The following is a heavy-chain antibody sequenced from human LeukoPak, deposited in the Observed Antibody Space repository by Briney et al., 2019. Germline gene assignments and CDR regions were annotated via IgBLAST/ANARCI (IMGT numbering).Heavy chain of an antibody. J-gene: IGHJ4*02. V-gene: IGHV4-34*01. D-gene: IGHD3-9*01. Sequence: SETLSLTCAVSVGSFNGYYWNWIRQPPGKRLEWVGEISHSGGTNYNPSLKSLVTISGDTSNNQFSLTLYSVTAADTALYYCARTLDTTGYFRNFDYWGQGSPVTVSS. CDR2: ISHSGGT. CDR3: ARTLDTTGYFRNFDY. CDR1: VGSFNGYY.